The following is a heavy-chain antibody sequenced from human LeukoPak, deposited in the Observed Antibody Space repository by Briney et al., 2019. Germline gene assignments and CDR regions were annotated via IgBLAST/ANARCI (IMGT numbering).Heavy chain of an antibody. J-gene: IGHJ4*02. V-gene: IGHV4-34*01. CDR1: GGSFSGYY. CDR2: INHSGST. CDR3: ARGGEHYDFWSGYYYYFDC. Sequence: SETLSLTCAVYGGSFSGYYWSWIRQPPGKGLEWIGEINHSGSTNYNPSLKSRVTISVDTSKNQFSLKLSSVTAADTAVYYCARGGEHYDFWSGYYYYFDCWGQGTLVTVSS. D-gene: IGHD3-3*01.